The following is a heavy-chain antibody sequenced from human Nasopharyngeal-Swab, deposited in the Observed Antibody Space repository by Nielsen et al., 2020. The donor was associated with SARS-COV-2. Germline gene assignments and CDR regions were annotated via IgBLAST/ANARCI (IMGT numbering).Heavy chain of an antibody. J-gene: IGHJ6*02. CDR3: ARDSYGSGSDYYCYGMDV. D-gene: IGHD3-10*01. V-gene: IGHV3-7*01. CDR2: IKQDGSEK. CDR1: GFTLSSYW. Sequence: GGSLRLSCAASGFTLSSYWMSWVRQAPGKGLEWVANIKQDGSEKYYVDSVKGRFTISRDNAKNSLYLQMNSLRAEDTAVYYCARDSYGSGSDYYCYGMDVWGQGTTVTVSS.